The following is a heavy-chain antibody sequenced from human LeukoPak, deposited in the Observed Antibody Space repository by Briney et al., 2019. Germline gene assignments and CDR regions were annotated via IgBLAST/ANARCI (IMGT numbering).Heavy chain of an antibody. V-gene: IGHV3-48*01. CDR2: ISSSGSTI. Sequence: PGGSLRLSCAASGLIFSSYSMNWVRQAPGKGLEWISYISSSGSTIYYADSVKGRFTISRDNAKNSLYLQMDSLRAEDTAVYYCVRVVTESGYGPLNYWGQGTLVTASS. J-gene: IGHJ4*02. CDR3: VRVVTESGYGPLNY. CDR1: GLIFSSYS. D-gene: IGHD5-12*01.